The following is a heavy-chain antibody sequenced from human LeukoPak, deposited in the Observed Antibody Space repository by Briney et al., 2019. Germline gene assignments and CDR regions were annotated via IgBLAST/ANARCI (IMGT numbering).Heavy chain of an antibody. CDR2: ISSSSDYI. V-gene: IGHV3-21*01. D-gene: IGHD2-2*01. CDR3: ARVDCSSTSCFYYYYGMDV. Sequence: GGSLRLSCAASGFTFSTYSTNWVRQAPGKGLEWVSSISSSSDYIYYADSVKGRFTISRDNAQNSLYLQMNSLRAEDTALYYCARVDCSSTSCFYYYYGMDVWGQGTTVTVSS. J-gene: IGHJ6*02. CDR1: GFTFSTYS.